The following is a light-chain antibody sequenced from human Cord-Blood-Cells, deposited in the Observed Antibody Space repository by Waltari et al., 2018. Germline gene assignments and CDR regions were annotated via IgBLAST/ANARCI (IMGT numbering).Light chain of an antibody. CDR3: SSYTSSNALVV. J-gene: IGLJ2*01. V-gene: IGLV2-14*01. CDR1: SSDVGGYNY. Sequence: QSALTQPASVSGSPGQSNTISCTGTSSDVGGYNYVSCSQQHPGKAPNLMIYDVSNRPSGVSNRFSGSKSGNTASLTISGLQAEDEADYYCSSYTSSNALVVFGGGNKLTVL. CDR2: DVS.